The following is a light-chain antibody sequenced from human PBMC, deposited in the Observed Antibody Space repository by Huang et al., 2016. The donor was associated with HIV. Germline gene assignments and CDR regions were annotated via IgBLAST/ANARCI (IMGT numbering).Light chain of an antibody. J-gene: IGKJ1*01. V-gene: IGKV3-20*01. CDR1: QSVSGAD. Sequence: EIVLTQSSGTLSVSPGERATLSCRASQSVSGADLAWYQQRPGQAPRLLIYGASSRATGIPYGFSVSGTVTDFTLTISRLESEEVALSYFPRCRVPPTFARGTRVHIK. CDR2: GAS. CDR3: PRCRVPPT.